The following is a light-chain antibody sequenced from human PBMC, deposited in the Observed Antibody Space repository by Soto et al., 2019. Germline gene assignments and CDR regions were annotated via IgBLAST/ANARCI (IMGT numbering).Light chain of an antibody. J-gene: IGLJ1*01. CDR2: RSN. V-gene: IGLV1-47*01. Sequence: QSVLTQPPSASGTPGQRVTISCSGSSSNIGSNYVFWYQQLPGTAPKLLIYRSNQRPSGVPDRFSGSKSGTSASLAISGLRSDDEADYYCAAWDDSLTGYVFGTGTKVTVL. CDR3: AAWDDSLTGYV. CDR1: SSNIGSNY.